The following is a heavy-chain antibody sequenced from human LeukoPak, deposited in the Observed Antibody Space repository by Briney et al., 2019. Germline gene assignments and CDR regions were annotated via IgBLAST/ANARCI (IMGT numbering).Heavy chain of an antibody. CDR3: ARGTQLRFLEWLPPYYFDY. J-gene: IGHJ4*02. V-gene: IGHV4-59*01. CDR2: IYYSGST. CDR1: GGSISSYY. Sequence: SETLSLTCTVSGGSISSYYWSWIRQPPGKGLEWTGYIYYSGSTNYNPSLKSRVTISVDTSKNQFSLKLSSVTAADTAVYYCARGTQLRFLEWLPPYYFDYWGQGTLVTVSS. D-gene: IGHD3-3*01.